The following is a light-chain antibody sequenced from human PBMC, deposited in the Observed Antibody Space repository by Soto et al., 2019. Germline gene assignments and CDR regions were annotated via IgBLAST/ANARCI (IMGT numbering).Light chain of an antibody. V-gene: IGLV2-14*01. CDR2: EVS. Sequence: QSVLTQPASVSGSPGQSIAISCTGTSSDVGGYNYVSWFQQHPGKAPKLMIYEVSNRPSGVSNRFSGSKSGNTASLTISGLQADDEADYYCSSYIRSSTLYVFGTGTKLTVL. J-gene: IGLJ1*01. CDR1: SSDVGGYNY. CDR3: SSYIRSSTLYV.